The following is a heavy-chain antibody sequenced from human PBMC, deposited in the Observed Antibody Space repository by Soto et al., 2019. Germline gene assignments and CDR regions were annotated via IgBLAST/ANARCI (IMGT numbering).Heavy chain of an antibody. J-gene: IGHJ6*02. CDR3: ARLPFSSYYGMDV. CDR1: GGSFIGYY. D-gene: IGHD2-2*01. CDR2: INHSGST. V-gene: IGHV4-34*01. Sequence: SETLSLTCAVYGGSFIGYYWSWIRQPPGKGLEWIGEINHSGSTNCNPSLKSRVTISVDTSKNQFSLKLSSVTAADTAVYYCARLPFSSYYGMDVWGQGTTVTAP.